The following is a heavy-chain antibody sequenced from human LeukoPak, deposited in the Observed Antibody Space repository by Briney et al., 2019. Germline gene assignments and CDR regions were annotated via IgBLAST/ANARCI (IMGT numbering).Heavy chain of an antibody. V-gene: IGHV3-30*18. CDR1: GFTFSSYG. CDR2: ISYDGSNK. J-gene: IGHJ6*02. Sequence: TGRSLRLSCAASGFTFSSYGMHWVRQAPGKGLEWVAVISYDGSNKYYADSVKGRFTISRDNSKNTLYLQMNSLRAEDTAVYYCAKARAYRYYYYGMDVWGQGTTVTVSS. CDR3: AKARAYRYYYYGMDV. D-gene: IGHD3-16*01.